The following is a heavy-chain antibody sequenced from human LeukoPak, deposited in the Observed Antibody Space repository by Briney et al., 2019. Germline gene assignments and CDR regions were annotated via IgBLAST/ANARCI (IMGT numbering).Heavy chain of an antibody. D-gene: IGHD3-9*01. V-gene: IGHV4-31*03. CDR1: GGSISSGGYY. CDR2: IYYSGST. Sequence: SETLSLTCTVSGGSISSGGYYWSWIRQHPGKGLEWIGYIYYSGSTYYNPSLKSRVTISVDTSKNQFSLKLSSVTAADTAVYYCATTAYVLRYFDWLFFEYWGQGTLVTVSS. CDR3: ATTAYVLRYFDWLFFEY. J-gene: IGHJ4*02.